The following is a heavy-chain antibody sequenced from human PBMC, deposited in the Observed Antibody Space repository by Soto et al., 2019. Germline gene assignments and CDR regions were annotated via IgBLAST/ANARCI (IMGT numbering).Heavy chain of an antibody. CDR3: AKGRGGSGSLNPRVDF. CDR1: GFTFNNYA. V-gene: IGHV3-23*01. D-gene: IGHD3-10*01. Sequence: EVQLLESGGGLVQPGGSLRLSCAASGFTFNNYAMTWVRQAPGKGLEWVSAISGGGDTTSYADSVKGRFTVSRDGSKNTLYLQMSSLRAEDTALYYCAKGRGGSGSLNPRVDFCGQGTLVTVSS. CDR2: ISGGGDTT. J-gene: IGHJ4*02.